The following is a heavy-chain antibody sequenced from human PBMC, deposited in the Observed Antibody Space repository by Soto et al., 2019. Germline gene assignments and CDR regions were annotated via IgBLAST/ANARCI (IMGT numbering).Heavy chain of an antibody. D-gene: IGHD6-19*01. J-gene: IGHJ6*02. V-gene: IGHV3-74*01. CDR2: INSDGSST. Sequence: GSLRLSCAASGFTFSSYWMHWVRQAPGKGLVWVSRINSDGSSTSYADSVKGRFTISRDNAKNTLYLQMNSLRAEDTAVYYCARVKAVAGREYYYYGMDVWGQGTTVTVSS. CDR3: ARVKAVAGREYYYYGMDV. CDR1: GFTFSSYW.